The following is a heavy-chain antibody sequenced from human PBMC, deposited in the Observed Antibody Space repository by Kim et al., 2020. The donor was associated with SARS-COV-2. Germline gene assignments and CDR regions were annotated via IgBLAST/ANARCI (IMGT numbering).Heavy chain of an antibody. V-gene: IGHV1-69*04. CDR3: AREGYGSGVVGEADWFDP. J-gene: IGHJ5*02. D-gene: IGHD3-10*01. CDR2: IIPSIDTT. Sequence: SVKVSCKTSGGTFSSYAISWVRQAPGKGPEWMGRIIPSIDTTDYAQKFQGRVTITADKSTSTAYMDLSRLTSEDTAMYYCAREGYGSGVVGEADWFDPWGRGTLVTVSS. CDR1: GGTFSSYA.